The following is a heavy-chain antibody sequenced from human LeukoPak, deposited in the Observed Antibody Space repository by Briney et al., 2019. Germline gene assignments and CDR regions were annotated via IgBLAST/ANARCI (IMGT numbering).Heavy chain of an antibody. D-gene: IGHD5-18*01. V-gene: IGHV3-74*01. CDR2: INSDGSST. CDR3: ARPVGYTNYYFDY. Sequence: PGGSLRLSCAASGFTFSSYWMHWVRQAPGKGLVWVSRINSDGSSTSYADSVKGRFTISRDNAKNTLYLQMNSLRAEDTAVYYCARPVGYTNYYFDYWGQGTLVTVSS. J-gene: IGHJ4*02. CDR1: GFTFSSYW.